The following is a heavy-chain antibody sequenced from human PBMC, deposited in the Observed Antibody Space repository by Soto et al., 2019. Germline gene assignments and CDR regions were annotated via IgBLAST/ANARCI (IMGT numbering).Heavy chain of an antibody. J-gene: IGHJ4*02. V-gene: IGHV1-18*01. CDR3: ARGGYDYQSPYYFAY. CDR1: GYTFTSYG. D-gene: IGHD5-12*01. Sequence: ASVKVSWKASGYTFTSYGISWVRRAPGQGLEWIGWISAYNGNTNYAQKLQGRVTMTTDTSTSTAYMELRSLRSDDTAVYYCARGGYDYQSPYYFAYWGQGTLVTVSS. CDR2: ISAYNGNT.